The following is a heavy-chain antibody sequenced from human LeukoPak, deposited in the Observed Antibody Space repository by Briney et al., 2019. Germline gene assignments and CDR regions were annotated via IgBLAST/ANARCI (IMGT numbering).Heavy chain of an antibody. CDR3: ARGRHYYGHFDY. CDR2: IYYSGST. D-gene: IGHD3-10*01. J-gene: IGHJ4*02. Sequence: PSETLSLTCTVSGGSISSYYWSWTRQPPGKGLEWIGYIYYSGSTNYNPSLKSRVTISVDTSKNQFSLKLSSVTAADTAVYYCARGRHYYGHFDYWGQGTLVTVSS. CDR1: GGSISSYY. V-gene: IGHV4-59*01.